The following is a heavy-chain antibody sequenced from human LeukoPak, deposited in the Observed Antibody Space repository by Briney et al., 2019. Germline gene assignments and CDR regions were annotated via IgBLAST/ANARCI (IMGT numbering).Heavy chain of an antibody. Sequence: GGSLRLSCAASGFTFSSYAMSWVRQAPGKGLGWVSAISGSGGSTYYADSVKGRFTISRDNSKNTLYLQMNSLRAEDTAVYYCAKDLRVVVAATLDYWGQGTLVTVSS. V-gene: IGHV3-23*01. CDR3: AKDLRVVVAATLDY. CDR1: GFTFSSYA. CDR2: ISGSGGST. D-gene: IGHD2-15*01. J-gene: IGHJ4*02.